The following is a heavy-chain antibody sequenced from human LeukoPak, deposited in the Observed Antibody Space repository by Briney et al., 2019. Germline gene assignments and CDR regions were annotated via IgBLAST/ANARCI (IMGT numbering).Heavy chain of an antibody. CDR2: ISWDGGST. V-gene: IGHV3-43D*03. J-gene: IGHJ4*02. D-gene: IGHD1-26*01. CDR3: AKDYASGSHFDY. CDR1: GFTFDDYA. Sequence: GGSLRLSCAASGFTFDDYAMHWVRQAPGKGLEWVSLISWDGGSTYYADSVKGRFTISRDNSKNSLYLQMNSLRAEDTALYYCAKDYASGSHFDYWGQGTLVTVSS.